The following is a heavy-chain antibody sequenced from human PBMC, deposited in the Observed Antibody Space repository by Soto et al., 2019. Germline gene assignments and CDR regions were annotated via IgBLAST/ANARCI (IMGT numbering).Heavy chain of an antibody. D-gene: IGHD2-2*01. CDR2: INHSGST. Sequence: SETLSLTCAVYGGSFSGYYWSWIRQPPGKGLEWIGEINHSGSTNYNPSLKSRVTISVDTSKNQFSLKLSSVTAADTAVYYCARGLYCSSTSCYSRPTKAADYYYYYMDVWGKGTTVTVSS. CDR1: GGSFSGYY. V-gene: IGHV4-34*01. J-gene: IGHJ6*03. CDR3: ARGLYCSSTSCYSRPTKAADYYYYYMDV.